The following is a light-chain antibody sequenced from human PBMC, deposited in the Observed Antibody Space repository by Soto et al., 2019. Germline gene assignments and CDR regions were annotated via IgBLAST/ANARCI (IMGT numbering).Light chain of an antibody. J-gene: IGLJ1*01. Sequence: QSVLTQPASVSGSPGQSITISCTGTSSDVGSYNLVSWYQQHPGKAPKLMIYEVTQRPSGVSSRFSGSKSGNTASLTISGLQAEDEADYHCCSYAGSSTLVFGTGTKVNVL. V-gene: IGLV2-23*02. CDR2: EVT. CDR1: SSDVGSYNL. CDR3: CSYAGSSTLV.